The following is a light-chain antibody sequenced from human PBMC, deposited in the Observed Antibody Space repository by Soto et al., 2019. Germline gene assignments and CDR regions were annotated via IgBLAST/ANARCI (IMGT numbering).Light chain of an antibody. Sequence: DIVLTQSPGTLSLSPGDXATLSCRASQNINSNYLAWYQQKPGQSPRLLIYGASSRATGIPDRFSGSGSGTDFTLTISRLEPEDFAVYSCQQHGSSPLTFGGGTKVDIK. CDR1: QNINSNY. CDR3: QQHGSSPLT. CDR2: GAS. V-gene: IGKV3-20*01. J-gene: IGKJ4*01.